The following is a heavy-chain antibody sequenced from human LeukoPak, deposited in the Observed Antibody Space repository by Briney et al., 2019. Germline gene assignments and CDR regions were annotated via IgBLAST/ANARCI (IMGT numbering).Heavy chain of an antibody. CDR2: ISGDGSPT. CDR3: AKGSDAEVTPKQDYYYMDV. Sequence: GGSLRLSCAASGFTFSSYAMSWVRQAPGKGLEWVSAISGDGSPTYYADSVKGRFTISRDNSKNTLYLQMNSLRAEDTAVYYCAKGSDAEVTPKQDYYYMDVWGKGTTVTVSS. V-gene: IGHV3-23*01. J-gene: IGHJ6*03. CDR1: GFTFSSYA. D-gene: IGHD4-23*01.